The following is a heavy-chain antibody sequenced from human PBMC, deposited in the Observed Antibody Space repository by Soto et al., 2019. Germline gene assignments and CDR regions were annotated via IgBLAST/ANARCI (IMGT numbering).Heavy chain of an antibody. V-gene: IGHV3-33*01. CDR2: IWYDGSNK. D-gene: IGHD4-17*01. CDR3: ARDLMTTVTVDYYYYGMDV. J-gene: IGHJ6*02. Sequence: GGSLRLSCVASGFTFSSYGMHWVRQAPGKGLEWVAVIWYDGSNKYYAGSVKGRFTISRDNSKNTLYLQMNSLRAEDTAVYYCARDLMTTVTVDYYYYGMDVWGQGTTVTVSS. CDR1: GFTFSSYG.